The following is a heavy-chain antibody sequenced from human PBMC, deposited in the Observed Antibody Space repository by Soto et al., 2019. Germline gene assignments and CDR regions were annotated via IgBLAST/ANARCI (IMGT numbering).Heavy chain of an antibody. CDR3: AGSDSSGDYGYYFDY. J-gene: IGHJ4*02. D-gene: IGHD3-22*01. Sequence: QVHLVQSGAEVNKPGSSVKVSCKSAGGTFRSYAISWVRQAPGQGLEWMGGIIPIFGTATYAQKFQGRVTITADETTSTAYMVLSSLGSEDTAVYYCAGSDSSGDYGYYFDYWGQGTLVTVSS. CDR2: IIPIFGTA. V-gene: IGHV1-69*01. CDR1: GGTFRSYA.